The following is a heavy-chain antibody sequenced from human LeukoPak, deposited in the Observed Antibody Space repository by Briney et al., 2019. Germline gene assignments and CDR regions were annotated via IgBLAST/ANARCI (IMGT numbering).Heavy chain of an antibody. CDR3: ARAKRYFDWSSGSWFDP. CDR2: INWNGGST. J-gene: IGHJ5*02. CDR1: GFTFDDYG. V-gene: IGHV3-20*01. D-gene: IGHD3-9*01. Sequence: GGSLRLSCAASGFTFDDYGMSWVRQAPGKGLEWVSGINWNGGSTGYADSVKGRFTISRDNAKNSLYLQMNGLRAEDTALYHCARAKRYFDWSSGSWFDPWGQGTLVTVSS.